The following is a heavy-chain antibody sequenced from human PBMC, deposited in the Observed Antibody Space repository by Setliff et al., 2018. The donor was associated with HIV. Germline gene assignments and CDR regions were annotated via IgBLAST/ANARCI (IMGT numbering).Heavy chain of an antibody. D-gene: IGHD6-19*01. Sequence: GGSLRLSCAASGFTFSNHWMHWVRQAPGKGLVWVSRINIDGTNTDDADSVKGRFIISRDNANNTLYLQMNSLRADDTAVYYCGRVTYSSGQRGIDLWGQGTLVTVSS. V-gene: IGHV3-74*01. CDR2: INIDGTNT. CDR1: GFTFSNHW. CDR3: GRVTYSSGQRGIDL. J-gene: IGHJ5*02.